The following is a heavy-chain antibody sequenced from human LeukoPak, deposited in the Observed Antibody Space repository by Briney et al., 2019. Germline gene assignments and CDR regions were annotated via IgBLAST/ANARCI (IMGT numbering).Heavy chain of an antibody. CDR3: VKDDYCSIPGCVIDALVV. CDR1: GSPFGDFA. CDR2: ITRSGQNT. Sequence: GGSLRLSCAASGSPFGDFAMTWVRQVPGGGLQWVSTITRSGQNTYYADSMKGRFTISRDHYKGMLYLQMNSLRAEDTAMYYCVKDDYCSIPGCVIDALVVWGQGTVVTVSS. J-gene: IGHJ3*01. D-gene: IGHD4-11*01. V-gene: IGHV3-23*01.